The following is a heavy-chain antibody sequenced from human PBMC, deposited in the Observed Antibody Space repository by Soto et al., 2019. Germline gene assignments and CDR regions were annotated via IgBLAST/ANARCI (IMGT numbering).Heavy chain of an antibody. CDR1: GGSISSGGYY. J-gene: IGHJ5*02. CDR2: IYYSGST. V-gene: IGHV4-31*03. D-gene: IGHD6-13*01. Sequence: SQTLSLTGTVSGGSISSGGYYWSLIRQHPGKDLEWIGYIYYSGSTYYKPSLKSRVTISVDTSKNQFSLKLSSVTAADTAVYYCARERSGGEQQLVGENWFDPWGQGTLVTVSS. CDR3: ARERSGGEQQLVGENWFDP.